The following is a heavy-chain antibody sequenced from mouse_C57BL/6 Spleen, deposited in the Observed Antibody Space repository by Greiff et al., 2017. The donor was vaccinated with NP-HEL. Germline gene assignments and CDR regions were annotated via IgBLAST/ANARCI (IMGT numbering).Heavy chain of an antibody. V-gene: IGHV1-80*01. Sequence: VQLQQSGAELVKPGASVKISCKASGYAFGSYWMNWVKQRPGKGLEWIGKIYPGDGDTNYNGKFKGKDTLTADKSSSTAYMQLSSLTSEDSAVYFCARGQIYDGYPHWYFDVWGTGTTVTVSS. D-gene: IGHD2-3*01. CDR1: GYAFGSYW. J-gene: IGHJ1*03. CDR2: IYPGDGDT. CDR3: ARGQIYDGYPHWYFDV.